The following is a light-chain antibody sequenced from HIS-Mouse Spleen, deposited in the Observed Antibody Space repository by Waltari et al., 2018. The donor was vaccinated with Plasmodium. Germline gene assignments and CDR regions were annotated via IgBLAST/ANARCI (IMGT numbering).Light chain of an antibody. CDR1: KIRSKS. CDR3: QVWDSSSDHVV. CDR2: DDS. V-gene: IGLV3-21*02. J-gene: IGLJ2*01. Sequence: SYVLTQPPSVSVAPGQTARITCGGDKIRSKSVQWYQQKPGQAPVLVVYDDSDRPSGIPERFSGSNSGNTATLTISRVEAGDEADYYCQVWDSSSDHVVFGGGTKLTVL.